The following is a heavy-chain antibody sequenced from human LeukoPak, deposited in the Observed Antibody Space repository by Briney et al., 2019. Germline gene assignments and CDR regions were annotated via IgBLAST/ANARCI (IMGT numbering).Heavy chain of an antibody. CDR3: TTGGIAGSGSYYYGYFDY. V-gene: IGHV3-15*01. D-gene: IGHD3-10*01. J-gene: IGHJ4*02. CDR1: GFTFNNAW. CDR2: IKSKTDGGTT. Sequence: GGSLRLSCAASGFTFNNAWMSWVRQAPGKGLEWVARIKSKTDGGTTDYAAPVRGRFTISRDDSKDTLYLQMNSLKTEDTAVYYCTTGGIAGSGSYYYGYFDYWGQGTLVTVSS.